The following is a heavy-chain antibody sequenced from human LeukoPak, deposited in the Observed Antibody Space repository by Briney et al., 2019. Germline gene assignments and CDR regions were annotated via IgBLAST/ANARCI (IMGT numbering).Heavy chain of an antibody. D-gene: IGHD2-15*01. CDR3: AKESAGYCSGGSCLGLDY. Sequence: QPGRSLGLSCPPSGFTFSSYGMHWVRQAPGKGLELVAVISYDGSNKYYADSVKGRFTISRDNSKNTLYLQMNSLRAEDTAVYYCAKESAGYCSGGSCLGLDYWGQGTLVTVSS. CDR1: GFTFSSYG. CDR2: ISYDGSNK. J-gene: IGHJ4*02. V-gene: IGHV3-30*18.